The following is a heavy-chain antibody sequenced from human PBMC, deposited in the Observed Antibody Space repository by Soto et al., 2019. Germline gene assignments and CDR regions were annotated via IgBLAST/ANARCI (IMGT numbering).Heavy chain of an antibody. CDR2: IYYSGST. Sequence: QVQLQESGPGLVKPSQTLSLTCTVSGGSISSGGYYWSWIRQQPGKGLEWIGYIYYSGSTYYNPCLTSRDTIAVDTSKSQFSLKLSSVTAAATAVYYCVTDFTHSSGPTLVMDAWGQGTTVTFSS. CDR3: VTDFTHSSGPTLVMDA. CDR1: GGSISSGGYY. D-gene: IGHD6-19*01. V-gene: IGHV4-31*03. J-gene: IGHJ6*02.